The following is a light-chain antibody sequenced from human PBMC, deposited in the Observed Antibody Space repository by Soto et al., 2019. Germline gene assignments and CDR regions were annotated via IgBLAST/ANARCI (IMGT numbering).Light chain of an antibody. Sequence: QAVVAQPPSASGTPGQRVTISCSGSTSNVGSNLASWYQQLPGSAPKLLIYNDYERPSGVPDRFSGSKSGTSASLGISGLRSEDEADYFCAVWDDSLSGVVFVGGTKLTVL. CDR2: NDY. CDR3: AVWDDSLSGVV. V-gene: IGLV1-47*02. CDR1: TSNVGSNL. J-gene: IGLJ2*01.